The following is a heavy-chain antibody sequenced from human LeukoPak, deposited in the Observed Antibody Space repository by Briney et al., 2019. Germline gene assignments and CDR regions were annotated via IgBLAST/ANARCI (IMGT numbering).Heavy chain of an antibody. V-gene: IGHV6-1*01. D-gene: IGHD3/OR15-3a*01. J-gene: IGHJ2*01. CDR2: TYFRSKWYN. CDR3: ARGTGSYWHFDL. Sequence: SQTLSLTCAISRDSVSAFTSTWIWNRPSPSRCIEWLGTTYFRSKWYNDYAFSVKGRITINPATSKNQFSLQLNSVTPEDTAVYYCARGTGSYWHFDLWGRGTLVTVSS. CDR1: RDSVSAFTST.